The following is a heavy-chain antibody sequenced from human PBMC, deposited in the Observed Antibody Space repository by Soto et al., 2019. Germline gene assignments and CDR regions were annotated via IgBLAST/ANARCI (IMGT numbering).Heavy chain of an antibody. D-gene: IGHD6-19*01. CDR1: GGTFSSYS. Sequence: QVQLVQSGAEVKKPGSSVKVSCKAFGGTFSSYSISWVRQAPGQGLEWMGRIIPILGIANYAQKLQGRVTMTADNSTSTAYMELSSLRSEDTAVYYCARGAAGIAVAGPSYYFDYWGQGTLVTVSS. V-gene: IGHV1-69*02. J-gene: IGHJ4*02. CDR2: IIPILGIA. CDR3: ARGAAGIAVAGPSYYFDY.